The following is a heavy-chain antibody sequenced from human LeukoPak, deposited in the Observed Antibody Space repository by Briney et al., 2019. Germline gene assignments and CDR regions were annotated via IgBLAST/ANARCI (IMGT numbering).Heavy chain of an antibody. D-gene: IGHD2/OR15-2a*01. CDR1: GGSIRDNSYY. V-gene: IGHV4-39*07. Sequence: SETLSLTCTVSGGSIRDNSYYWGWIRQSPGKGLEWIGDIYFSGSTYYNPSLKSRVSMSQDTSKNQFSLKLSSVTAADTAVYYCARDPEKNYYFDYWGQGTLVTVSS. CDR3: ARDPEKNYYFDY. CDR2: IYFSGST. J-gene: IGHJ4*02.